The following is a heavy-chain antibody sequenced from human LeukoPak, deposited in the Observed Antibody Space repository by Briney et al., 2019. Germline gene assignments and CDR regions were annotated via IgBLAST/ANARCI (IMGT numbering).Heavy chain of an antibody. D-gene: IGHD3-9*01. Sequence: GGSLRLSCTASGFTFGDYAISWVRQAPGKGLEGVSFIRSKDYGGTAEYAASVRGRFTITRDDSKSIAYLQMNSLKTEDTAVYYCTRGDILTAYPGDYFDYWGQGTLVTVSS. J-gene: IGHJ4*02. CDR1: GFTFGDYA. V-gene: IGHV3-49*04. CDR2: IRSKDYGGTA. CDR3: TRGDILTAYPGDYFDY.